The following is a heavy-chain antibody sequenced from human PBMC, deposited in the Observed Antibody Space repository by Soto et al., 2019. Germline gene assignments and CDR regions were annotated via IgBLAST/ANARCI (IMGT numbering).Heavy chain of an antibody. V-gene: IGHV3-23*01. J-gene: IGHJ4*02. CDR3: AKAPYCGGDCYPYYFDY. CDR2: ISGSAGST. CDR1: GFTFSSYA. Sequence: GWSLRLSCAALGFTFSSYAMSWVRQGPGKGLEWVSAISGSAGSTYYADYVTGRFTISRDNSKTTLYLQTNSRRAEATAVYYCAKAPYCGGDCYPYYFDYWGQGTLVTVS. D-gene: IGHD2-21*02.